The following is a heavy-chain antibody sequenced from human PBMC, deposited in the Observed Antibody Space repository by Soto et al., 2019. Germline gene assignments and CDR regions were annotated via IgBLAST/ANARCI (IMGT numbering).Heavy chain of an antibody. CDR3: AKDGYGNNDGDALHI. Sequence: QGQLVQSGAEVKKPGASVKVSCKASGYTFTSFGITWVRQAPGQGLEWMGGISTYNGKANYAQKLQGRVTVTRDTSTNTAYMELRSLRSDDTAVYYCAKDGYGNNDGDALHIWGQGTMVTVSS. V-gene: IGHV1-18*04. CDR1: GYTFTSFG. D-gene: IGHD4-4*01. J-gene: IGHJ3*02. CDR2: ISTYNGKA.